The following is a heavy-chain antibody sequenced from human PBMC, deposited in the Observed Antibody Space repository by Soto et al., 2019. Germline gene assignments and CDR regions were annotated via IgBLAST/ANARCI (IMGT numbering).Heavy chain of an antibody. CDR3: ARLTSSGYYAY. Sequence: QVQLQESGPGLVKPSETLSLTCTVSGGSISSDYWSWIRQPPGKGLELIGYIYYSGSTNYNPSLKRRVTISVDTSKNQFSLKLSSVTAADTAVYYCARLTSSGYYAYWGQGTLVTVSS. D-gene: IGHD3-22*01. V-gene: IGHV4-59*08. J-gene: IGHJ4*02. CDR2: IYYSGST. CDR1: GGSISSDY.